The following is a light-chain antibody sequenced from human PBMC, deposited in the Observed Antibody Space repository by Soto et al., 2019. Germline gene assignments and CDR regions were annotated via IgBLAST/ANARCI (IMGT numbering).Light chain of an antibody. CDR1: QSVSSN. Sequence: EIVMTQSPATLSVSPGERATLSCRASQSVSSNLAWYQQNPGQAPRLLIYGASTRATGIPARFSGSGSGTEFTLTFSSLQSEDFAVYYCQQYNNWPLEFTFGQGTKLEIK. V-gene: IGKV3-15*01. J-gene: IGKJ2*01. CDR3: QQYNNWPLEFT. CDR2: GAS.